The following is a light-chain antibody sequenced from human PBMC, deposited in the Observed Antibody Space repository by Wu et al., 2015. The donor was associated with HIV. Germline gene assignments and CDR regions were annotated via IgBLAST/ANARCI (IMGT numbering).Light chain of an antibody. Sequence: EIVLTQSPATLSLSPGERATLSCRASQSVSSYLAWYQRKPGQAPRLLIYDASNRATGIPARFSGSGSGTDFTLTISSLEPEDFAVYYCQQRSNWPSFGQGTELEIK. J-gene: IGKJ2*03. CDR2: DAS. CDR3: QQRSNWPS. CDR1: QSVSSY. V-gene: IGKV3-11*01.